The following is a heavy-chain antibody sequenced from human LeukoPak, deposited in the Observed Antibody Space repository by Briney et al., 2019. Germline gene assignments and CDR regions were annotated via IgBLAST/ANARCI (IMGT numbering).Heavy chain of an antibody. V-gene: IGHV4-34*01. D-gene: IGHD2/OR15-2a*01. CDR2: INHSGST. CDR1: GGSFSGYY. Sequence: PSETLSLTCAVYGGSFSGYYWSWIRQPPGKGLEWIGEINHSGSTNYNPSLKSRVTISVHTSNHQFSLKLSSVTAADTAVYYCARGDVLRLLYPSTRGNWFDPWGQGTLVTVSS. J-gene: IGHJ5*02. CDR3: ARGDVLRLLYPSTRGNWFDP.